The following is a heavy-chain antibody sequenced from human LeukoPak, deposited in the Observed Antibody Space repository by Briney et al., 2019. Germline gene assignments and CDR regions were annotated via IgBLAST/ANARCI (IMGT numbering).Heavy chain of an antibody. CDR3: ARMMEADYYDSSGSPSY. J-gene: IGHJ4*02. V-gene: IGHV4-31*03. CDR1: GGSISSGGYY. D-gene: IGHD3-22*01. CDR2: IYYSGST. Sequence: SETLSLTCTVSGGSISSGGYYWSWIRQHPGKGLEWIGYIYYSGSTCYNPSLKSRVTISVDTSKNQFSLKLSSVTAADTAVYYCARMMEADYYDSSGSPSYWGQGTLVTVSS.